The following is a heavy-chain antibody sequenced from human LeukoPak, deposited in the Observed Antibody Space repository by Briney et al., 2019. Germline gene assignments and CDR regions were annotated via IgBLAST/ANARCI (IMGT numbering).Heavy chain of an antibody. CDR1: GFTLCKYT. Sequence: GGSPRLSRAASGFTLCKYTMYSVRQAPRGGLEYGSDISSNGGRTFYANSAKGRFTISRDDSNNTLYLQMRSLRAEDIAVYYCARATRSCYNLTDAFDIWGQGTIVTVSS. D-gene: IGHD3-22*01. J-gene: IGHJ3*02. CDR3: ARATRSCYNLTDAFDI. CDR2: ISSNGGRT. V-gene: IGHV3-64*01.